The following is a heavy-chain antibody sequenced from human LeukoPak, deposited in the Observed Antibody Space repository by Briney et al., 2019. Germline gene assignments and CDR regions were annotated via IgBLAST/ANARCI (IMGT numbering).Heavy chain of an antibody. J-gene: IGHJ4*02. CDR2: IYYSGST. Sequence: SETLSLTCTVSGGSISGYYWSWIRQPPGKGLEWIGYIYYSGSTNYNPSLKSRVTVSVDTSKNQFSLKLSSVTAADTAVYYCARDLGSSGDYWGQGTLVTVSS. D-gene: IGHD6-6*01. V-gene: IGHV4-59*01. CDR3: ARDLGSSGDY. CDR1: GGSISGYY.